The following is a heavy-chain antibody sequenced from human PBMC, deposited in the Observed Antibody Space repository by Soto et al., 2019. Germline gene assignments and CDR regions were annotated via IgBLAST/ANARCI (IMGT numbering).Heavy chain of an antibody. D-gene: IGHD6-13*01. CDR1: GYTFSNFW. CDR2: IYPGDHET. V-gene: IGHV5-51*01. Sequence: GESLKISCQSSGYTFSNFWIGWVRQLPGKGLEWMGIIYPGDHETRYSPSFHGKVTISADRSINTAYLQWNSLGASDTAFYFCARSPRSSPYFDYWGQGALVTVSS. J-gene: IGHJ4*02. CDR3: ARSPRSSPYFDY.